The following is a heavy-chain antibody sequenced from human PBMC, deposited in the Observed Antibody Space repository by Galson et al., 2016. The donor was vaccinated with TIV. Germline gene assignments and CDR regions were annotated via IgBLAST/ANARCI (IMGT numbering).Heavy chain of an antibody. CDR1: GFTFSNYW. D-gene: IGHD2-21*02. V-gene: IGHV3-7*01. J-gene: IGHJ6*02. CDR3: ARPGLLQSYESGDNYYDYYWYGLGV. Sequence: SLRLSCAASGFTFSNYWMSWVRQAPGKGLEWVANIKQTGTDQNYVDSVKGRFTISRDNSKNTLYLRMNSLRVNETAVYYCARPGLLQSYESGDNYYDYYWYGLGVWGQGATVTVSS. CDR2: IKQTGTDQ.